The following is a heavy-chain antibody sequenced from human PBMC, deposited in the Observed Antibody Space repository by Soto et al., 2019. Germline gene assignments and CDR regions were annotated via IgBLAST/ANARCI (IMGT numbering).Heavy chain of an antibody. Sequence: ASVKVSCKASGYTFTSYGISWVRQAPGQGLEWMGWISAYNGNTNYAQKIQGRVTMTTXRXXXXAXMXLXXXXTDXPAVYYCARDDDTTSHYGMLRWGQGSQVTVSP. V-gene: IGHV1-18*04. CDR1: GYTFTSYG. CDR3: ARDDDTTSHYGMLR. D-gene: IGHD3-22*01. J-gene: IGHJ4*02. CDR2: ISAYNGNT.